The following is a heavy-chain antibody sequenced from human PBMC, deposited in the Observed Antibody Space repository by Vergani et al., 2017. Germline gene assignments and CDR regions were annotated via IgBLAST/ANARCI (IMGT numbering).Heavy chain of an antibody. CDR1: GYTFTGYY. V-gene: IGHV1-2*02. Sequence: QVQLVQSGAEVKKPGASVKVSCKASGYTFTGYYMHWVRQAPGQGLEWMGWINPNSGGTNYAQKFQGRVTMTRDTSISTAYMELSRLRSEDTAVYYCARGGEAYSSSPGGWFDPWGQGTLVTVSS. CDR3: ARGGEAYSSSPGGWFDP. J-gene: IGHJ5*02. CDR2: INPNSGGT. D-gene: IGHD6-6*01.